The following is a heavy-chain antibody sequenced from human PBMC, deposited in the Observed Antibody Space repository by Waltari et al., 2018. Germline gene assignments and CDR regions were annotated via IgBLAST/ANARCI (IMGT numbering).Heavy chain of an antibody. V-gene: IGHV3-21*01. CDR2: ISSSSTYI. D-gene: IGHD3-10*01. CDR1: GFTFSSYT. CDR3: TRDLYGSGGDWFDP. J-gene: IGHJ5*02. Sequence: EVQLVESGGGLVKPGRSLRLSWAASGFTFSSYTMNWVRQSPGKGLEWVSSISSSSTYISYADSVKGRFTISRDDAENSLYLQMDSLRAEDTAVYYCTRDLYGSGGDWFDPWGQGTLVTVSS.